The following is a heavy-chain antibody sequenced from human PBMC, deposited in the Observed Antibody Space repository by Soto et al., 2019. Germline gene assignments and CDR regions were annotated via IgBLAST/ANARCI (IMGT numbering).Heavy chain of an antibody. D-gene: IGHD3-3*01. CDR3: AKALRFLEWAAGYGMDV. CDR2: ISWNSGSI. CDR1: GFTFDDYA. V-gene: IGHV3-9*01. J-gene: IGHJ6*02. Sequence: GGSLRFSCAASGFTFDDYAMHWVRQAPGKGLEWVSGISWNSGSIGYADSVKGRFTISRDNAKNSLYLQMNSLRAEDTALYYCAKALRFLEWAAGYGMDVWGQGTTVTVSS.